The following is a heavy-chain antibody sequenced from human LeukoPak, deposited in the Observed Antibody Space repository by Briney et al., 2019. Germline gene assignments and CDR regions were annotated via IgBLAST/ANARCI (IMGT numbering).Heavy chain of an antibody. J-gene: IGHJ5*02. CDR1: GYTFTDYY. Sequence: ASVKVSCKASGYTFTDYYIHWVRQAPGQGLEWMGWINPNSGGTNYAQKFQGRVTMTRDTSISTAYMELSRLRSDDTAVYYCARIYDSSGYNLWGQGTLVTVSS. D-gene: IGHD3-22*01. CDR2: INPNSGGT. V-gene: IGHV1-2*02. CDR3: ARIYDSSGYNL.